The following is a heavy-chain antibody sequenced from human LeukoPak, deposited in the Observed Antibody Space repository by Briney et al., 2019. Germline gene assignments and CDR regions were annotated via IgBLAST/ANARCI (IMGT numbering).Heavy chain of an antibody. CDR2: ISGSGGST. CDR3: AKEPPGMITFGGVIVPSP. CDR1: GFTFSSSA. J-gene: IGHJ5*02. D-gene: IGHD3-16*02. V-gene: IGHV3-23*01. Sequence: GGSLRLSCAASGFTFSSSAMSWVRQAPGKGLEWVSAISGSGGSTYYADSVKGRFTISRDNSKNTLYLQMNSLRAEDTAVYYCAKEPPGMITFGGVIVPSPWGQGTLVTVSS.